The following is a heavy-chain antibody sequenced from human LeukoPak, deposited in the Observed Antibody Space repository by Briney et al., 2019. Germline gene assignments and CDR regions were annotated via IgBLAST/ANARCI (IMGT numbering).Heavy chain of an antibody. D-gene: IGHD3-9*01. CDR2: IWYDGRNK. CDR3: AKDRRRDDVLTGSFSD. Sequence: PGGSLRFSGAALGFTFSSYGMHWVRQAPGKGLGWVGFIWYDGRNKYYADFVKGRFTISRDNSKNTLYLQMNSLRAEDTAVYNCAKDRRRDDVLTGSFSDWGQGTLVTVSS. V-gene: IGHV3-30*02. J-gene: IGHJ4*02. CDR1: GFTFSSYG.